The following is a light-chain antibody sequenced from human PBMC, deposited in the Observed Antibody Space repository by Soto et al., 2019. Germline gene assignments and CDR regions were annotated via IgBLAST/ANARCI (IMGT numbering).Light chain of an antibody. J-gene: IGKJ1*01. Sequence: EIVMTQSPATLSVSPGERATLSCRASQSVDSNLAWYQQKPGQAPRLLIYAASNRATGIPDRFSGSGSGTDFTLTISRLEPEDFTVYYCQQSGNSPPTFGQGTKVDIK. V-gene: IGKV3-20*01. CDR3: QQSGNSPPT. CDR1: QSVDSN. CDR2: AAS.